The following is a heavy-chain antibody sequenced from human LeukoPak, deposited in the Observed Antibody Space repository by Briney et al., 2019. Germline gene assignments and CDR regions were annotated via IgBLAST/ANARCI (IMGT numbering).Heavy chain of an antibody. Sequence: GGSLRLSCAASGFTFSSYAMSWIRQAPGKGLEWVSYISSSGSTTYYADSVKGRFTISRDNAKNSLYLQMNSLRAEDTAVYYCARDRDDYVWGSYRRYYFDYWGQGTLVTVSS. CDR2: ISSSGSTT. CDR1: GFTFSSYA. J-gene: IGHJ4*02. D-gene: IGHD3-16*02. CDR3: ARDRDDYVWGSYRRYYFDY. V-gene: IGHV3-11*01.